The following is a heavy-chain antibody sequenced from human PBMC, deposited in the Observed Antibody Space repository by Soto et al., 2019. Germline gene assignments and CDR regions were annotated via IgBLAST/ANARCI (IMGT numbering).Heavy chain of an antibody. CDR2: ISGSGGST. CDR1: GCTFSSYA. D-gene: IGHD3-22*01. J-gene: IGHJ4*02. Sequence: PGVSLGLSWAASGCTFSSYAMSWIRQAPGKGLEWVSAISGSGGSTYYADSVKGRFTISRDNSKNTLYLQMNSLRAEDTAVYYCAKGVTMIVVVISHFDYWGQGTLVTVSS. V-gene: IGHV3-23*01. CDR3: AKGVTMIVVVISHFDY.